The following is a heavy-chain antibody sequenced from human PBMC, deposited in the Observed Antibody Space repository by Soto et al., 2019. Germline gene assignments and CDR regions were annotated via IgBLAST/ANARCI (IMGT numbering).Heavy chain of an antibody. Sequence: PSETLSLTCTGSGGSISSGDYYWSWIRQPAGKGLEWIGYIYYSGSTYYNPSLKSRVTISVDTSKNQFSLKLSSVTAADTAVYYCARVPAGGYYSYYYGMDVWGQGTTVTVSS. J-gene: IGHJ6*02. V-gene: IGHV4-30-4*01. CDR1: GGSISSGDYY. CDR2: IYYSGST. D-gene: IGHD3-3*01. CDR3: ARVPAGGYYSYYYGMDV.